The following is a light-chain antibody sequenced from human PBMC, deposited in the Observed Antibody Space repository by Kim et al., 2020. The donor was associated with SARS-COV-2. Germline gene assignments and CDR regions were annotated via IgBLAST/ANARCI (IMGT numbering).Light chain of an antibody. CDR2: RAS. CDR1: QDIRYN. V-gene: IGKV1-16*01. CDR3: EQYESYPLT. J-gene: IGKJ4*01. Sequence: DIQMTQSPSSLSASVGDRITITCRASQDIRYNLAWFQQKPGKAPKYLISRASSLESGVPSRFSGSGSGTDFTLTISSLQPEDFASYYCEQYESYPLTFGGRTKVDIK.